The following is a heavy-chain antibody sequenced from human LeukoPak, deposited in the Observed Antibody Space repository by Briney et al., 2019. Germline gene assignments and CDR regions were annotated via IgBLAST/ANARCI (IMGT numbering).Heavy chain of an antibody. CDR2: IYYSGST. V-gene: IGHV4-59*08. Sequence: PSETLSLTCTVSGGSISSYYWSWIRQPPGKGLEWIGYIYYSGSTNYNPSLKSRVTISVDTSKNQFSLKLSSVTAADTAVYYCARHPGGGPLDYWGQGTLVTVSS. J-gene: IGHJ4*02. D-gene: IGHD3-10*01. CDR3: ARHPGGGPLDY. CDR1: GGSISSYY.